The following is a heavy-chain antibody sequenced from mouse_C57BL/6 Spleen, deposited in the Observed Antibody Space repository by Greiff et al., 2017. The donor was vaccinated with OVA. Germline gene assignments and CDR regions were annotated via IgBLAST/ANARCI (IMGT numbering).Heavy chain of an antibody. CDR1: GYAFSSYW. CDR3: ARGGDSNLNFDY. CDR2: IYPGDGDT. J-gene: IGHJ2*01. Sequence: QVQLQQSGAELVKPGASVKISCKASGYAFSSYWMNWVKQRPGQGLEWIGQIYPGDGDTNYNGKFKGKATLTADKSSSTAYMQLSSLTSEDSAVYFCARGGDSNLNFDYWGQGTTLTVSS. V-gene: IGHV1-80*01. D-gene: IGHD2-5*01.